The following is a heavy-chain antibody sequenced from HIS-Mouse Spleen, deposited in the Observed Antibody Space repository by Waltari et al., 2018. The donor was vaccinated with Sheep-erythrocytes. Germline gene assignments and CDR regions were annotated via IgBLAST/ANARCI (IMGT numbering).Heavy chain of an antibody. J-gene: IGHJ5*02. D-gene: IGHD4-17*01. Sequence: QLQLQESGPGLVKPSETLSLTCTVSGGSISSSSYYWGWIRQPPGKGLEWIGSIYYSGGTYDNPALKSRVTISVDTSKNQFSLKLSSVTAADTAVYYCARDDYGLNWFDPWGQGTLVTVSS. V-gene: IGHV4-39*07. CDR2: IYYSGGT. CDR1: GGSISSSSYY. CDR3: ARDDYGLNWFDP.